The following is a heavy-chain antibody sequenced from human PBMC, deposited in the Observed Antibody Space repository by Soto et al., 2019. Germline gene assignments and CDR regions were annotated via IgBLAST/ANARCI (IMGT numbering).Heavy chain of an antibody. CDR1: GYTFTSYD. CDR2: MNPNSGNT. Sequence: ASVKVSCKASGYTFTSYDINWVRQATGQGLEWMGWMNPNSGNTGYAQKFQGRVTMTRNTSISTAYMELSSLRSEDTAVYYCARLGDILTGYSSDCYYYYMDVWGKGTTVTVSS. CDR3: ARLGDILTGYSSDCYYYYMDV. V-gene: IGHV1-8*01. J-gene: IGHJ6*03. D-gene: IGHD3-9*01.